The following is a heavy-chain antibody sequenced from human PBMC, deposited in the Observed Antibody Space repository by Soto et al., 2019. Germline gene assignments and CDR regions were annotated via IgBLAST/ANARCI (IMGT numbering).Heavy chain of an antibody. D-gene: IGHD3-3*01. CDR2: IYHSGST. CDR3: ARGDFWSGSYYYYGMDV. J-gene: IGHJ6*02. CDR1: GGSISSGGYS. Sequence: PSETLSLTCAVSGGSISSGGYSWSWIRQPPGKGLEWIGYIYHSGSTYYNPSLKSRVTISVDRSKNQFSLKPSSVTAADTAVYYCARGDFWSGSYYYYGMDVWGQGTTVTVSS. V-gene: IGHV4-30-2*01.